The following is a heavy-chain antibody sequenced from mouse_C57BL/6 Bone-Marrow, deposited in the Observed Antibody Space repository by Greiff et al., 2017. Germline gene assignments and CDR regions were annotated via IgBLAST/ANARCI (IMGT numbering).Heavy chain of an antibody. V-gene: IGHV1-26*01. CDR1: GYTFPDYY. J-gene: IGHJ3*01. Sequence: EVQLQQSGPELVKPGASVKISCKASGYTFPDYYMNWVKQSPGKSLEWIGGINPNNGGTSYNQTFKGKATLTVDKSSSTAYMERRSLTSEDSAVYYCGRQNYDGSSRAWLAYWGQGTLVTGSA. D-gene: IGHD1-1*01. CDR3: GRQNYDGSSRAWLAY. CDR2: INPNNGGT.